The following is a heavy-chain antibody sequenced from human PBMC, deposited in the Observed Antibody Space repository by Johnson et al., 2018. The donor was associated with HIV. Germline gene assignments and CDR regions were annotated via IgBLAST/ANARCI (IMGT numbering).Heavy chain of an antibody. CDR1: GFTFSNYA. D-gene: IGHD3-10*01. Sequence: HVQLVESGGGVVQPGRSLRLSCAASGFTFSNYAMHWVRQAPGKGLEWVAVIWYDGSNKYYADSVKGRFTISRDNSKNTLYLQMNSLRAEDTAVYYCAKEYYYGSGSYDAFDVWGQGTMVIVFS. CDR3: AKEYYYGSGSYDAFDV. V-gene: IGHV3-33*06. CDR2: IWYDGSNK. J-gene: IGHJ3*01.